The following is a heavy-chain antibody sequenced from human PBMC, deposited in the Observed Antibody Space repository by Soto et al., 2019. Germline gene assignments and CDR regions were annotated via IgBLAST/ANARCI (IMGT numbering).Heavy chain of an antibody. Sequence: GGSLRHSCSASKFIFSDYYMSWILQAPWKGLEWVAYISNGATTTHYADSVKGRFTISRDNAKNSLYLQMNSLRAEDTAMYYCARDTLPTDFGLGWDVWGQGTTVTVSS. J-gene: IGHJ6*02. CDR3: ARDTLPTDFGLGWDV. CDR1: KFIFSDYY. CDR2: ISNGATTT. D-gene: IGHD4-17*01. V-gene: IGHV3-11*01.